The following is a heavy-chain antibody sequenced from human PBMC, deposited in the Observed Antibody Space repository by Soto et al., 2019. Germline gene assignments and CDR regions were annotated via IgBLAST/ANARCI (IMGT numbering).Heavy chain of an antibody. CDR1: GFTFSDYY. J-gene: IGHJ5*02. Sequence: GGSLRLSCAASGFTFSDYYMSWIRQAPGKGLERVSYISSSGSTIYYADSVKGRFTISRDDAKNSLYLQMNSLRAEDTAVYYCARDGVSPWLSKRNWFDPWGQGTLVTVSS. CDR3: ARDGVSPWLSKRNWFDP. V-gene: IGHV3-11*01. D-gene: IGHD3-9*01. CDR2: ISSSGSTI.